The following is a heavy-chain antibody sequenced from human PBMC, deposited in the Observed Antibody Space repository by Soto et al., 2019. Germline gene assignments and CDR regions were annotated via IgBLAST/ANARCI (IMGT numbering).Heavy chain of an antibody. CDR3: ARGRSFSYDSTPPPMFDP. CDR2: IGTLSDT. V-gene: IGHV3-13*01. CDR1: GFAFSTCD. D-gene: IGHD3-10*01. Sequence: GGSLRLSCAGSGFAFSTCDIHWVRQAPGKGLEWVSGIGTLSDTFYAASVQGRFTISRQNAKNSVYLQMNSLRAGDTAFYYCARGRSFSYDSTPPPMFDPWGQGTLVTVSS. J-gene: IGHJ5*02.